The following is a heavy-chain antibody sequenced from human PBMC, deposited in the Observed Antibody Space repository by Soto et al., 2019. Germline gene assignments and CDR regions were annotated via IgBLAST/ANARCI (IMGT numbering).Heavy chain of an antibody. J-gene: IGHJ4*02. CDR1: GFTFSSYA. Sequence: GGSLRLSCAASGFTFSSYAITWVRQAPGKGLEWVSTISGSGGSTYYADSVKGRFTISRDNSKNTLYLQMNSLRAEDTAVYYCAKDSSGWYLGFDYWGQGTLVTVSS. CDR3: AKDSSGWYLGFDY. D-gene: IGHD6-19*01. V-gene: IGHV3-23*01. CDR2: ISGSGGST.